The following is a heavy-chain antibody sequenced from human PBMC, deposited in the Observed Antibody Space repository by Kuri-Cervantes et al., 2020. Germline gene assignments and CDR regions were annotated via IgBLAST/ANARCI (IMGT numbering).Heavy chain of an antibody. V-gene: IGHV1-46*01. CDR3: ARVADSTGYWG. D-gene: IGHD3-22*01. J-gene: IGHJ4*02. CDR1: GYTFTSYY. Sequence: ASVKVSSKASGYTFTSYYMNWVRQAPGQGLEWMGIINPSGGRTRYAQKSQGRVTMTRNTSTSKVYMELSSLRSEDTAVYYCARVADSTGYWGWGQRTQVTVSS. CDR2: INPSGGRT.